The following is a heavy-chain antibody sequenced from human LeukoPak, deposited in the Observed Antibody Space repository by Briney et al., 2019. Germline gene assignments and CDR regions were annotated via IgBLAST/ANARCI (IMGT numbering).Heavy chain of an antibody. CDR2: IYYSGST. Sequence: RASETLSLTCTVSGGSISSGGYYWSWIRQHPGKGLEWIGYIYYSGSTYYNPSLKSRVTISVDTSKNQFSLKLSSVTAADTAVYYCARLRWGLGRGYGYWGQGTLVTVSS. V-gene: IGHV4-31*03. D-gene: IGHD3-16*01. CDR3: ARLRWGLGRGYGY. J-gene: IGHJ4*02. CDR1: GGSISSGGYY.